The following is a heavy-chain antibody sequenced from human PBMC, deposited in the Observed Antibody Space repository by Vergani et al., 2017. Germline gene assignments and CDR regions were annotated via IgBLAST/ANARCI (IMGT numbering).Heavy chain of an antibody. J-gene: IGHJ4*02. CDR1: EFIFSTYW. V-gene: IGHV3-7*01. D-gene: IGHD3-10*01. CDR2: IKQDGSEK. Sequence: EVQLVESGGGLVRPGGSLRLSCAASEFIFSTYWMSWVRQAPGKGLEWVANIKQDGSEKYYVESVKGRFTISRDNAKNSLYLQMDSLRGEDTAVYYCAKIGSGSYDYWGQGTLVTVSS. CDR3: AKIGSGSYDY.